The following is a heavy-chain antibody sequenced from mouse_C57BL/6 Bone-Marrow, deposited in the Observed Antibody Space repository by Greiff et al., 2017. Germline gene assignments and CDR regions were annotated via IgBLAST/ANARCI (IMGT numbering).Heavy chain of an antibody. CDR3: AREGYYYGSSLFAY. D-gene: IGHD1-1*01. CDR1: GYTFTGYW. Sequence: QVQLQQSGAELMKPGASVKLSCKATGYTFTGYWIEWVKQRPGHGLEWIGEILPGSGSTNYNEKFKGKATFTADTSSNTAYMQRSSLTTEDSAIYYCAREGYYYGSSLFAYWGQGTLVTVSA. J-gene: IGHJ3*01. CDR2: ILPGSGST. V-gene: IGHV1-9*01.